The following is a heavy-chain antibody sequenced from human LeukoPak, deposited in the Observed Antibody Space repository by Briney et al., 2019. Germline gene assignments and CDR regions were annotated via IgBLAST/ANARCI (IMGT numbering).Heavy chain of an antibody. CDR3: ARAYEYGWFDP. Sequence: GASVRVSCKASGYTFTDYYLHWLRQAPGQGLEWMGWVNPKSGATNYAQRFQGRVTMSWQTSISTGNMELSSLRSDDTAVYYCARAYEYGWFDPWGQGTLVTVSS. V-gene: IGHV1-2*02. CDR1: GYTFTDYY. D-gene: IGHD4/OR15-4a*01. CDR2: VNPKSGAT. J-gene: IGHJ5*02.